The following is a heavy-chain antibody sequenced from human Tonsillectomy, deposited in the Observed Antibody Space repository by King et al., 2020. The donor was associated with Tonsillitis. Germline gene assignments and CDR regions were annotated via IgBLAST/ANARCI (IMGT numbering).Heavy chain of an antibody. CDR1: GFTFSNYY. CDR2: ISSSSSYI. D-gene: IGHD3-9*01. J-gene: IGHJ6*02. CDR3: AREAFRYDILTGFYGIDV. Sequence: QLVQSGGGLVKPGGSLRLSCAASGFTFSNYYMNWVRQAPGKGLEWVSSISSSSSYIYYGDSVKGRFTISRDNAKNSLYLQMNSLRAEDTAMYYCAREAFRYDILTGFYGIDVWGQGTTVTVSS. V-gene: IGHV3-21*01.